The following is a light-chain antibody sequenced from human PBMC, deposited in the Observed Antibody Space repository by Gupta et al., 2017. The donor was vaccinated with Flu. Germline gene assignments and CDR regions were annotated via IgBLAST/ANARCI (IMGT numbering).Light chain of an antibody. J-gene: IGKJ2*01. Sequence: EIVLTQSPGTLSLSPGERATLSCRASQSVSSSYLAWYQQKPGQAPRLLIYGASSRATGIPGRFSGSGSGTDFTLTISRLEPEDFAVYYCQQYGSSPYTFGQGTXLEIK. CDR3: QQYGSSPYT. CDR2: GAS. CDR1: QSVSSSY. V-gene: IGKV3-20*01.